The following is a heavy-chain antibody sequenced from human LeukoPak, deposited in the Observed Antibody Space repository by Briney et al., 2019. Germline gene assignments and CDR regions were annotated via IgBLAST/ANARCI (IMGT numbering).Heavy chain of an antibody. V-gene: IGHV3-23*01. D-gene: IGHD4-23*01. Sequence: GGSLRLSCAASGFTFSRNAMNWVRQAPGKGLEWVSAISGRGDSTYYADSVKGRFTISRDNSKNTLYLQMNSLRAEDTAVYYCAKFAITPHTNWFDPWGQGTLVTVSS. CDR2: ISGRGDST. CDR1: GFTFSRNA. J-gene: IGHJ5*02. CDR3: AKFAITPHTNWFDP.